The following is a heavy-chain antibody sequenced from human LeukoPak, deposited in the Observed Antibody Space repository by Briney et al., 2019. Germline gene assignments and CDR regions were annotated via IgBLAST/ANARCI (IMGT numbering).Heavy chain of an antibody. CDR2: INHSGST. D-gene: IGHD3-16*02. CDR3: ARLVLNTFGGVIAPSMDV. J-gene: IGHJ6*04. CDR1: GGSLSGYY. V-gene: IGHV4-34*01. Sequence: PSETLSLTCAVYGGSLSGYYCSWIRKPPGKGLEWNGEINHSGSTNYNPSLKSRVTISVDTSKNQFSLKLSSVTATDTAVYYCARLVLNTFGGVIAPSMDVWGKGTTVTVSS.